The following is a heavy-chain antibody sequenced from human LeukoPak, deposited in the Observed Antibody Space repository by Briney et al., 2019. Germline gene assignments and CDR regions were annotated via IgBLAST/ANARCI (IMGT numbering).Heavy chain of an antibody. D-gene: IGHD2-15*01. CDR1: GFTFSSYT. J-gene: IGHJ6*02. V-gene: IGHV3-21*01. Sequence: RGSLRLSCAASGFTFSSYTMNWVRQAPGKGLEWVSSITSSSSYKYYVDSVKGRFTISRDNAKNSLYLQMNSLGAEDTAVYYCARDEGYCSANSCYYYGMDVWGQGTTVTVSS. CDR2: ITSSSSYK. CDR3: ARDEGYCSANSCYYYGMDV.